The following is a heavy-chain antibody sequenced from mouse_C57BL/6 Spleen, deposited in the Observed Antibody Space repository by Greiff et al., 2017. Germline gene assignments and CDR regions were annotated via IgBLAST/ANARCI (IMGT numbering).Heavy chain of an antibody. V-gene: IGHV1-82*01. CDR1: GYAFSSSW. CDR3: ASMVTSWYFGV. D-gene: IGHD2-2*01. J-gene: IGHJ1*03. Sequence: VQLQQSGPELVKPGASVTISCKASGYAFSSSWMNWVKQRPGKGLEWIGRIYPGDGDTNYNGKFKGKATLTVDKSSSTAYMQLNSLTSEDSAVYICASMVTSWYFGVRGTGVTVTVSS. CDR2: IYPGDGDT.